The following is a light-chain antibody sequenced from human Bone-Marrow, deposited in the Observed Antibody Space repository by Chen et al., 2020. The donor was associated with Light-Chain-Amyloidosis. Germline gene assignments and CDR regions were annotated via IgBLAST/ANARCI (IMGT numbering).Light chain of an antibody. CDR3: HVWDRSSDRPV. Sequence: SYVLTQPSSVSVAPGQTATIACGGNNIGSTSVHWYQQTPGQAPLLVVYDDSDRPSGIPERLSGSNSVNTATLTISRVEAGDEAAYYCHVWDRSSDRPVFGGGTKLTVL. V-gene: IGLV3-21*02. J-gene: IGLJ3*02. CDR2: DDS. CDR1: NIGSTS.